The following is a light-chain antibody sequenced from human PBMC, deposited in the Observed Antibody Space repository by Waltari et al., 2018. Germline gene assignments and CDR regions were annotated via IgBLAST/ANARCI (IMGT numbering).Light chain of an antibody. V-gene: IGKV4-1*01. J-gene: IGKJ3*01. Sequence: DLLMTQSPDSLAVSLAERDSITCRPSHSVLFSPNNENYLAWYQQKPGQPPKLLISSASTRESGVPDRVSGSGSATDFTLTISSLQAEDVAVYDCQQYYNTPTMTVGPGTKVEIK. CDR3: QQYYNTPTMT. CDR1: HSVLFSPNNENY. CDR2: SAS.